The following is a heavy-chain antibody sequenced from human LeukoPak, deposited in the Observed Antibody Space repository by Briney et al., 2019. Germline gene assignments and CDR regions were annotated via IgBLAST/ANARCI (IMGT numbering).Heavy chain of an antibody. CDR2: IYTSGST. Sequence: SETLSLTGTVSGGSISSYYWSWIQQHAGKGLEWIGRIYTSGSTNYNPSLKSRVTMSVDTSKNQFSLKLSSVTAADTAVYYCARASSSWFSGMDVWGQGTTVTVSS. CDR3: ARASSSWFSGMDV. J-gene: IGHJ6*02. CDR1: GGSISSYY. V-gene: IGHV4-4*07. D-gene: IGHD6-13*01.